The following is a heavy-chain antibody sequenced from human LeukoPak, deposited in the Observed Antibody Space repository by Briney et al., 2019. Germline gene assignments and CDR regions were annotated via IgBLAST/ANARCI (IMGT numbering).Heavy chain of an antibody. Sequence: ASVKVSCKASGGTFSSYAISWVRQAPGQGLEWMGGIIPIFDTANYAQKFQGRVTITADESTSTAYMELSSLRSEDTAVYYCARGGSSGWYRLNYYYGMDVWGQGTTVTVSS. D-gene: IGHD6-19*01. J-gene: IGHJ6*02. CDR1: GGTFSSYA. V-gene: IGHV1-69*13. CDR3: ARGGSSGWYRLNYYYGMDV. CDR2: IIPIFDTA.